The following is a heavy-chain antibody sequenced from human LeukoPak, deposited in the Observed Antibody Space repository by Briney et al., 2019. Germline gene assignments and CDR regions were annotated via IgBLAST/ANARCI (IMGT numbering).Heavy chain of an antibody. D-gene: IGHD4-17*01. V-gene: IGHV3-21*06. J-gene: IGHJ4*02. CDR2: IDSSSSYM. CDR3: VRPTGYGSIDY. Sequence: GGSLRLSCAASGFTFSTYSMNWIRQAPGKGLEWVSSIDSSSSYMYYADSMKGRFTISRDNAKNSLHLQMNSLRAEDTAVYYCVRPTGYGSIDYWGQGALVSVSS. CDR1: GFTFSTYS.